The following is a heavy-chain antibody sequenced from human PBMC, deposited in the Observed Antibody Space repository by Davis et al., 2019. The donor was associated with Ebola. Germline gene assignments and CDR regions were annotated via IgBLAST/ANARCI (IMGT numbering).Heavy chain of an antibody. CDR1: GFTVSSNY. D-gene: IGHD3-9*01. J-gene: IGHJ5*02. CDR3: ARTPVLRYSNWFDP. V-gene: IGHV3-53*05. Sequence: GGSLRLSCAASGFTVSSNYMSWVRQAPGKGLEWVSAISGSGGSTSYAQKFQGRVTMTRDTSTSTVYMELRSLRSDDTAVYYCARTPVLRYSNWFDPWGQGTLVTVSS. CDR2: SGSGGST.